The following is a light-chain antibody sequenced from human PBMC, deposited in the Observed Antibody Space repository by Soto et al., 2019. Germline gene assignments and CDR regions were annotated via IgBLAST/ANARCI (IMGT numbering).Light chain of an antibody. CDR2: DVS. Sequence: DIQMTQSPSTLSASVGDRVTITFRASQSITRWLVWYQQKPGRAPNLLISDVSSLETGVPSRFSGRGSGTEFTLTIYSLQPDDFATYYCQQYDSYPQTFGQGTKVDIK. CDR3: QQYDSYPQT. CDR1: QSITRW. V-gene: IGKV1-5*01. J-gene: IGKJ1*01.